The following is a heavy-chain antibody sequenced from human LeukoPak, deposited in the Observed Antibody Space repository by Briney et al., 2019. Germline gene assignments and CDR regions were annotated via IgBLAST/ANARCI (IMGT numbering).Heavy chain of an antibody. V-gene: IGHV4-34*01. Sequence: SETLSLTCAVYGEPFSGYYWSWIRQPPGKGLEWIGEINHSGSTNYNPSLKSRVTISVDTSKNQFSLKLSSVTAADTAVYYCARGGGRYCSSASCHLDYWGQGTLVTVSS. CDR2: INHSGST. CDR3: ARGGGRYCSSASCHLDY. J-gene: IGHJ4*02. D-gene: IGHD2-2*01. CDR1: GEPFSGYY.